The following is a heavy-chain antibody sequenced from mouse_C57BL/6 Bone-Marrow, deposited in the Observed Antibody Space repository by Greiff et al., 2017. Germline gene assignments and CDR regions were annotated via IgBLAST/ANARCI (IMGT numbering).Heavy chain of an antibody. Sequence: EVQGVESGGGLVKPGGSLKLSCAASGFTFSSYAMSWVRQTPEKRLEWVATISDGGSYTYYPDNVKGRFTISRDNAKNNLYLQMSHLKSEDTAMYYCARDRPTGSYYFDYWGQGTTLTVSS. CDR3: ARDRPTGSYYFDY. D-gene: IGHD4-1*02. J-gene: IGHJ2*01. V-gene: IGHV5-4*01. CDR1: GFTFSSYA. CDR2: ISDGGSYT.